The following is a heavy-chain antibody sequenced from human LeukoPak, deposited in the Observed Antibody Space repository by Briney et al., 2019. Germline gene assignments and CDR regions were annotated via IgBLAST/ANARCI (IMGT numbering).Heavy chain of an antibody. CDR3: ATRGDYSDTSGNSYDALDI. CDR1: GGSFSGYY. Sequence: SETLSLTCAVYGGSFSGYYWSWIRQPPGKGLEWIGEINHSGSTNYNPSLKSRVTISADPSKSQFSLKLTSVTAADTAVYYCATRGDYSDTSGNSYDALDIWGQGTMVTVSS. D-gene: IGHD3-22*01. J-gene: IGHJ3*02. V-gene: IGHV4-34*01. CDR2: INHSGST.